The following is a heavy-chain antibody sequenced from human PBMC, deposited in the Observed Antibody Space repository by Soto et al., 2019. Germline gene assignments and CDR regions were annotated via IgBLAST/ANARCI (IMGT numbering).Heavy chain of an antibody. CDR2: IDIGGNT. CDR1: GFSVTNNY. J-gene: IGHJ4*02. CDR3: ARGRGSTGYFGRDPYLAY. Sequence: EVQVVESGGGLVQPGGSLRLSCAASGFSVTNNYMNWVRQAPGKGLEWVSIIDIGGNTYYADSVKDRFTISRDNSRNRLYFHRDGLRAGDTAVYYCARGRGSTGYFGRDPYLAYWGREPWSPSPQ. D-gene: IGHD3-22*01. V-gene: IGHV3-66*01.